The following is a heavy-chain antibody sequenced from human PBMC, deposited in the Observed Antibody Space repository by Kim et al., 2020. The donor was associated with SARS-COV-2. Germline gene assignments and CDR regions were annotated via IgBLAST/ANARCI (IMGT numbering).Heavy chain of an antibody. CDR3: VRDSRVAGKYEYYNGMAV. CDR2: FYTTGSP. D-gene: IGHD3-10*01. CDR1: GESITSGSYY. Sequence: SETLSLTCNVSGESITSGSYYWNWVRQRAEKRLEWIGRFYTTGSPDYSPSLKSRVTIEGDTSKNQISLKMTSVTAADTAIYYCVRDSRVAGKYEYYNGMAVWGQGTTVTVSS. V-gene: IGHV4-61*02. J-gene: IGHJ6*02.